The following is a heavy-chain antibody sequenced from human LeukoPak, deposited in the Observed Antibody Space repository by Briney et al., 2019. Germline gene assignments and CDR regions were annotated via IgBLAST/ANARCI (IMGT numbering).Heavy chain of an antibody. D-gene: IGHD1-26*01. V-gene: IGHV1-18*01. Sequence: GASVKVSCKASGYTFTSYGISWVRQAPGQGLEWMGWISAYNGETNYAQKLLGRVTMTTDTSTSTAYMELRSLRSDDTAVYYCARELEGADYFDYWGQGTLVTVSS. J-gene: IGHJ4*02. CDR1: GYTFTSYG. CDR2: ISAYNGET. CDR3: ARELEGADYFDY.